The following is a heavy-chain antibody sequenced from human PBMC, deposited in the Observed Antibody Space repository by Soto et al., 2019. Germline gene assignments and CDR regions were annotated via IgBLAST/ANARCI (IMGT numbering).Heavy chain of an antibody. CDR2: TYYRSKWYD. D-gene: IGHD6-6*01. CDR1: GDSVSSNSAA. Sequence: PSQTLSLTCVISGDSVSSNSAAWNWIRQSPSRSLEWLGRTYYRSKWYDDYAVSVGSRITINPDTSKNQFSLQLNSVTPEDTAVYYCARVDLRRSSLFWFDPWGQGTLVTVSS. J-gene: IGHJ5*02. V-gene: IGHV6-1*01. CDR3: ARVDLRRSSLFWFDP.